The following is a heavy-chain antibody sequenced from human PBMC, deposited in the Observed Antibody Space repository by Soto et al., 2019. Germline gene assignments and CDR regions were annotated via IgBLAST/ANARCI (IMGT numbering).Heavy chain of an antibody. CDR1: GFTFSSFG. CDR3: ARKPETGTTVPFDY. CDR2: ISYEGSEK. D-gene: IGHD1-1*01. Sequence: QVQLVESGGGVVQPGRSLRLSCAASGFTFSSFGMHWVRQAPGKGLEWVAVISYEGSEKYHADSVKGRFTISRDNSNNTLYLQMNSLRAEDTAVYYCARKPETGTTVPFDYWGQGTLVTVSS. J-gene: IGHJ4*02. V-gene: IGHV3-30*03.